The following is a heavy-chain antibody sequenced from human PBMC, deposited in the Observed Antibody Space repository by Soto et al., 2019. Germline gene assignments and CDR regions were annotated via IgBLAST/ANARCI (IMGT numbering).Heavy chain of an antibody. J-gene: IGHJ6*02. CDR1: GFTFSSYG. V-gene: IGHV3-33*01. D-gene: IGHD6-19*01. Sequence: PGGSLRLSCAASGFTFSSYGMHWVRQAPGKGLEWVAVIWYDGSNKYYADSVKGRFTISRDNSKNTLYLQMNSLRAEDTAVYYCAREIGIALANTYYYGMYVWCQGNTVTVSS. CDR3: AREIGIALANTYYYGMYV. CDR2: IWYDGSNK.